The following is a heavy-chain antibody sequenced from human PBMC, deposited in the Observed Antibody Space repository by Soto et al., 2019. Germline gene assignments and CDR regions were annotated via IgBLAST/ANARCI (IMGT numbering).Heavy chain of an antibody. J-gene: IGHJ4*02. CDR1: VGSFSSGCYY. Sequence: SQTLSVTCTVSVGSFSSGCYYWSWFLQPPGKGLEWIGYIHHSGTTNYNPSLKSRVTISVDTFKNQFSLKLTSVTAADTAMFYCARGGGYCSGTSCYTYFFDYWGQGALVTVSS. D-gene: IGHD2-2*01. V-gene: IGHV4-61*01. CDR3: ARGGGYCSGTSCYTYFFDY. CDR2: IHHSGTT.